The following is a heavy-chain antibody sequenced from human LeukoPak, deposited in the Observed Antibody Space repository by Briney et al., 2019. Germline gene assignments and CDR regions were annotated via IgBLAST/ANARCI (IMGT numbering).Heavy chain of an antibody. CDR1: GGSIASSSYY. J-gene: IGHJ4*02. Sequence: SETLSLTCTVSGGSIASSSYYWGWIRQPPGKGLEWIGEINHSGSTNYNPSLKSRVTISVDTSKNQFSLKLSSVTAADTAVYYCARVSSTSCHVDYWGQGTLVTVSS. CDR3: ARVSSTSCHVDY. D-gene: IGHD2-2*01. CDR2: INHSGST. V-gene: IGHV4-39*07.